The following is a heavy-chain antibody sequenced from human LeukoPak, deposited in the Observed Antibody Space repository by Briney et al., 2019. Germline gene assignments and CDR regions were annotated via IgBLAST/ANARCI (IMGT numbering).Heavy chain of an antibody. Sequence: GGSLRLSCAASGFTFDDYGMSWVRQAPGKGLEWVSGINWNGGSTGYADSVKGRFTISRDNAKNTLYLQMNSLRAEDTAVYYCAKDLTIATTSHFDYWGQGTLVTVSS. D-gene: IGHD2-21*01. CDR3: AKDLTIATTSHFDY. CDR1: GFTFDDYG. V-gene: IGHV3-20*04. CDR2: INWNGGST. J-gene: IGHJ4*02.